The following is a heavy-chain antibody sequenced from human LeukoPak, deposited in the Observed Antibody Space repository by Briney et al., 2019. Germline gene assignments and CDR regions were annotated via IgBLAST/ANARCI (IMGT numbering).Heavy chain of an antibody. V-gene: IGHV3-66*01. D-gene: IGHD3-10*01. J-gene: IGHJ5*02. CDR2: IYSGGST. Sequence: GGSLRLSCAASGFTVSSNYMSWVRQAPGKGLEWVSVIYSGGSTYYADSVKGRFTISRDNSKNTLYLQMNSLRAEDTAVYYCARVVWFGEVGDWFDPWGQGTLVTVSS. CDR3: ARVVWFGEVGDWFDP. CDR1: GFTVSSNY.